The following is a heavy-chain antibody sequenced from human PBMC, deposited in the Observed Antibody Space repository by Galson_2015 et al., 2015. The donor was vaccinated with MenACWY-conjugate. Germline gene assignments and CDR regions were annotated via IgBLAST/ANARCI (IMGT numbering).Heavy chain of an antibody. Sequence: SVKVSCKASGYTFTTYSIHWVRQAPGQRLEWMGWINAGNGNTKYSQNFQGRVTITRDTSATTAYMELSSLRSEDTAVYCCSRSPKVVVPAAFFDSWGQGTLVTVSS. CDR1: GYTFTTYS. J-gene: IGHJ4*02. V-gene: IGHV1-3*01. CDR2: INAGNGNT. D-gene: IGHD2-2*01. CDR3: SRSPKVVVPAAFFDS.